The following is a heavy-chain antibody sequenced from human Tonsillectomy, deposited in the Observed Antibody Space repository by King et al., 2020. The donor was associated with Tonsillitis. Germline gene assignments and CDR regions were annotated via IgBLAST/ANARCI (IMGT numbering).Heavy chain of an antibody. J-gene: IGHJ4*02. CDR1: GGSISSGGYS. V-gene: IGHV4-30-4*07. Sequence: QLQESGPRLVKPSQTLSLTCAVSGGSISSGGYSWSWIRQPPGKGLEWIGYIYYSGSTYYNPSLKSRVTIPVDTSKNQFSLKLSSVTAADTAVYYCARAEYYDDSSGLRDYGGQGPLVTVPS. D-gene: IGHD3-22*01. CDR2: IYYSGST. CDR3: ARAEYYDDSSGLRDY.